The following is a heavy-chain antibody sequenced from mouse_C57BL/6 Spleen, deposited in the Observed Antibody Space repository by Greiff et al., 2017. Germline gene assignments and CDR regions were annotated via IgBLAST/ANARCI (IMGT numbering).Heavy chain of an antibody. CDR2: INPSSGYT. J-gene: IGHJ4*01. CDR3: APITTGPMDY. D-gene: IGHD1-1*01. CDR1: GYTFTSYW. V-gene: IGHV1-7*01. Sequence: QVQLQQSGAELAKPGASVKLSCKASGYTFTSYWMHWVKQRPGQGLEWIGYINPSSGYTKYNQKFKDKATLTADKYSSTAYMQLSSLTYEDSAVYYCAPITTGPMDYWGQGTSVTVSS.